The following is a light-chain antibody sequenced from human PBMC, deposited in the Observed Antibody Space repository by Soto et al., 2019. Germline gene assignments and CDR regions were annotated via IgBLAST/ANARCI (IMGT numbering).Light chain of an antibody. V-gene: IGKV1-39*01. CDR3: QQSYSTLT. J-gene: IGKJ3*01. Sequence: IQMTQSPSSLSSSVGDRVTLTCRTSQTISDYLNWYQHKPGKAPKLRISAASSLQSGVPSRLSGSGSGTDFTLTISSMQPEDFATYYCQQSYSTLTFGPGTKVDIK. CDR1: QTISDY. CDR2: AAS.